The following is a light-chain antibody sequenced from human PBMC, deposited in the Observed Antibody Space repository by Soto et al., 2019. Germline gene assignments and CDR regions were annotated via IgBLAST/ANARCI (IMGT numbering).Light chain of an antibody. Sequence: QSVLTQPASVSGSPGQSITISCTGTLSDVGGYNYVSWYQHLPGKAPKLIIYEVTNRPSGVSHRFSGSKSGTTASLTISGLQPEDDADYYCSYYTVSSPCVFGGGTKLTVL. CDR1: LSDVGGYNY. J-gene: IGLJ3*02. CDR3: SYYTVSSPCV. V-gene: IGLV2-14*01. CDR2: EVT.